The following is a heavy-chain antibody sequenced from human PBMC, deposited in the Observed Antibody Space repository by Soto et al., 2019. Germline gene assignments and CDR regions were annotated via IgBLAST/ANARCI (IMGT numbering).Heavy chain of an antibody. CDR3: ARVSGWYYFDY. V-gene: IGHV1-3*01. J-gene: IGHJ4*02. D-gene: IGHD6-19*01. CDR1: GYTFTSYA. Sequence: QVQLVQSGAEVKKPGASVKVSCKASGYTFTSYAMHWVRQAPGQRLEWMGWINAGNGNTKYSQKFQGRVTITRDTAASTAYMGLSSLRSEYTAVYFCARVSGWYYFDYWGQGTLVTVSS. CDR2: INAGNGNT.